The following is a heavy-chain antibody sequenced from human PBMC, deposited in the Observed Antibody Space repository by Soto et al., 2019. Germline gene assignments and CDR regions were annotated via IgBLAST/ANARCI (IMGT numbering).Heavy chain of an antibody. CDR1: GFTFSTYA. J-gene: IGHJ4*02. Sequence: EVQLLESGGGLVQPGGSLRLSCAASGFTFSTYAMNWVRQAPGKGLEWVSGISGSGDSTYYADSVKGRFTVSRDNSQNTLYLQVNSLRAEDTAVFGCARERSCGWSFDYWGQGTLVTVSS. CDR3: ARERSCGWSFDY. CDR2: ISGSGDST. V-gene: IGHV3-23*01. D-gene: IGHD6-19*01.